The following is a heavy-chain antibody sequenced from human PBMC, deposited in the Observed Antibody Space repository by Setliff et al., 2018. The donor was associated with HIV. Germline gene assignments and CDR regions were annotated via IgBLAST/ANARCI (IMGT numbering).Heavy chain of an antibody. CDR1: GFTSRTYV. D-gene: IGHD3-10*01. CDR2: ISGSGGST. V-gene: IGHV3-23*01. CDR3: AKVPGAGLDY. J-gene: IGHJ4*02. Sequence: GGSLRLSCAASGFTSRTYVMSWVRQAPGKGLEWVSGISGSGGSTYYADSAKGRFTISRDNSKNTLYLQMNSLRVDDTAVYYCAKVPGAGLDYWGQGTLVTVSS.